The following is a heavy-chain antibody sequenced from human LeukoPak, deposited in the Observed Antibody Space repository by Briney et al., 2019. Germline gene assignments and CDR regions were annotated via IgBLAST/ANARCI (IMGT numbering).Heavy chain of an antibody. CDR3: ARVRRFWDSNGMDV. J-gene: IGHJ6*02. D-gene: IGHD4-11*01. CDR2: IYYSGST. V-gene: IGHV4-59*01. CDR1: GGSISSYY. Sequence: SETLSLTCTVSGGSISSYYWSWIRQPPGKGLEWIGYIYYSGSTNYNPSLKSRVTISVDTSKNQFSLKLSSVTAADTAVYYCARVRRFWDSNGMDVWGQGTRSPSP.